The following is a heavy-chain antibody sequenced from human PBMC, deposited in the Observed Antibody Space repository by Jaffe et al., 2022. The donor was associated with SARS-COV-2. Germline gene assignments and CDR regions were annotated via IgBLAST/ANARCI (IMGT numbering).Heavy chain of an antibody. CDR1: GGSFSGYY. CDR3: AISDPKGGYSYGHPVGY. Sequence: QVQLQQWGAGLLKPSETLSLTCAVYGGSFSGYYWSWIRQPPGKGLEWIGEINHSGSTNYNPSLKSRVTISVDTSKNQFSLKLSSVTAADTAVYYCAISDPKGGYSYGHPVGYWGQGTLVTVSS. CDR2: INHSGST. J-gene: IGHJ4*02. V-gene: IGHV4-34*01. D-gene: IGHD5-18*01.